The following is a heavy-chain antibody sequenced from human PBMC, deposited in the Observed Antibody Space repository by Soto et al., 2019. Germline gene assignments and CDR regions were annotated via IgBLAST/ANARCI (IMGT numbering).Heavy chain of an antibody. CDR3: ARVRVGSYNWFDP. V-gene: IGHV3-74*01. CDR1: GFSFSSYW. D-gene: IGHD6-13*01. J-gene: IGHJ5*02. Sequence: EVQLVESGGGLVQPGGSLRLSCAVSGFSFSSYWMHWVRQAPGKGLEWVSRINSDGSRTYYADSVKGRFTISRDNAKNTLYLKMNSLGAEDTAVYYCARVRVGSYNWFDPWGQGTLVTVSS. CDR2: INSDGSRT.